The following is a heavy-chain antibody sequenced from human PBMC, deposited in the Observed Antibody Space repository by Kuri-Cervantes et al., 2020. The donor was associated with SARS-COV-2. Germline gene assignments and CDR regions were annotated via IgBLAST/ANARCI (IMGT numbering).Heavy chain of an antibody. CDR3: ARRSGNWYPEH. J-gene: IGHJ4*02. D-gene: IGHD4-23*01. CDR2: IFHSGST. CDR1: GTSLIGYY. Sequence: SETLSLTCTVEGTSLIGYYWTWLRQSPGKGLEWIGEIFHSGSTKYNPSLKNRGTISIDTSKKQFSLKLTSLTAADMAMYYCARRSGNWYPEHWGQGTLVTVSS. V-gene: IGHV4-34*12.